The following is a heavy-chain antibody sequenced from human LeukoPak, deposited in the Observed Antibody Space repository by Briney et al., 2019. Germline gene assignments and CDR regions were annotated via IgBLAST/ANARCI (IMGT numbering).Heavy chain of an antibody. Sequence: ASVKVSCKASGYTFTSYDINWVRQATGQGLEWMGWMNPNSGNTGYAQKFQGRVTMTRNTSISTAYMELGSLRSEDTAVYYCARVSSSSYLGFDYWGQGTLVTVSS. D-gene: IGHD6-13*01. CDR2: MNPNSGNT. CDR1: GYTFTSYD. CDR3: ARVSSSSYLGFDY. V-gene: IGHV1-8*01. J-gene: IGHJ4*02.